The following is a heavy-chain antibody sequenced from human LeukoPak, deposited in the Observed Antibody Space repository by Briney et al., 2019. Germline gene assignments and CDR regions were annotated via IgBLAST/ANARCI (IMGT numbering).Heavy chain of an antibody. D-gene: IGHD1-7*01. Sequence: GGSLRLSRAASGFTFSSYAMSWVRQAPGKGLEWVSAISGSGGSTYYADSVKGRFTISRDNSKNTLYLQMNSLRAEDTAVYYCAKDPSSNWNYDYWGQGTLVTVSS. V-gene: IGHV3-23*01. J-gene: IGHJ4*02. CDR3: AKDPSSNWNYDY. CDR1: GFTFSSYA. CDR2: ISGSGGST.